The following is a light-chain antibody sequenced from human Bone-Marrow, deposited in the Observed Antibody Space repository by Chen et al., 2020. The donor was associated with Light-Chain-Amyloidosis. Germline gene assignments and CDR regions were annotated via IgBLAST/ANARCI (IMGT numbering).Light chain of an antibody. CDR2: DDS. V-gene: IGLV3-21*02. CDR3: QVWDRSSDRPV. J-gene: IGLJ3*02. Sequence: SSVLTHPSSVSVAPGQTATLACGGNNIGSTSVHWYQQTPGQAPLLVVYDDSDRPSGIPERLSGSNSGNTATLTISRVEAGDEADYYCQVWDRSSDRPVFGGGTKLTVL. CDR1: NIGSTS.